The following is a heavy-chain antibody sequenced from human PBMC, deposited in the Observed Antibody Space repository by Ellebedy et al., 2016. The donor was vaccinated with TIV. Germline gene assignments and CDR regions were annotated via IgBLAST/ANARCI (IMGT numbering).Heavy chain of an antibody. CDR3: ARIKDGYNYSLDY. CDR2: IYYSGST. CDR1: GGSISSYY. Sequence: GSLRLXXTVSGGSISSYYWSWIRQPPGKGLEWIGYIYYSGSTNYNPSLKSRVTISVDTSKNQFSLKLSSVTAADTAVYYCARIKDGYNYSLDYWGQGTLVTVSS. V-gene: IGHV4-59*01. J-gene: IGHJ4*02. D-gene: IGHD5-24*01.